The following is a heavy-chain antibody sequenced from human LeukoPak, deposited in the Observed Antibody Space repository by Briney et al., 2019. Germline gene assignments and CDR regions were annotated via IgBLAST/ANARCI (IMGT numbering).Heavy chain of an antibody. CDR1: GLTFSSYG. Sequence: GGSLRLSCAASGLTFSSYGMNWVRQAPGKGLEWVSYISGSSSFIYYADSVRGRFTISRDNSKNTLYLQMNSLRAEDTAVYYCANYYYDTSGYKNWGQGTLVTVSS. V-gene: IGHV3-21*04. CDR2: ISGSSSFI. CDR3: ANYYYDTSGYKN. J-gene: IGHJ4*02. D-gene: IGHD3-22*01.